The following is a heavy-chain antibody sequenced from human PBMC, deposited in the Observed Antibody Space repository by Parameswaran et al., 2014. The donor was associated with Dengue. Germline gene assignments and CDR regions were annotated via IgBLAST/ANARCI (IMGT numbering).Heavy chain of an antibody. J-gene: IGHJ4*02. CDR3: ARAPGGDFDY. V-gene: IGHV1-2*02. CDR2: INPNSGGT. Sequence: WVRQAPGQGLEWMGWINPNSGGTNYAQKFQGRVTMTRDTSISTVYMELNSLRFDDTAVYYCARAPGGDFDYWGQGTLVTVSS. D-gene: IGHD1-14*01.